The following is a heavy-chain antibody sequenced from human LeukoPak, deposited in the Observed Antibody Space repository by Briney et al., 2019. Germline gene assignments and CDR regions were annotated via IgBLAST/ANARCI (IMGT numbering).Heavy chain of an antibody. V-gene: IGHV5-51*01. CDR3: ARPPDSSGYYYAR. CDR1: GYSFTSYW. Sequence: GASLKISCKGSGYSFTSYWIGWVRQMPGKGLEWMGIIYPGDSDTRYSPSFQGQVTISADKSISTAYLQWSSLKASDTAMYYCARPPDSSGYYYARWGQGTLVTVSS. D-gene: IGHD3-22*01. J-gene: IGHJ4*02. CDR2: IYPGDSDT.